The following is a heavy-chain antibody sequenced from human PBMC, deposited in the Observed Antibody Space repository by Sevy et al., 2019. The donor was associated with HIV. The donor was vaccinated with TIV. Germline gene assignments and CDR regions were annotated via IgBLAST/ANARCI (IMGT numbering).Heavy chain of an antibody. CDR2: ISSSSTYI. D-gene: IGHD2-2*01. J-gene: IGHJ4*02. CDR3: ARDGGCTSTSCLLYFDY. Sequence: GGSLRLSCAASGFTFSSYAMHWVRQAPGKGLEWVSSISSSSTYIYYADSLKGRFTISRDNAKNSVYLQMNSLRAEDTAVYYCARDGGCTSTSCLLYFDYWGQGTLVTVSS. CDR1: GFTFSSYA. V-gene: IGHV3-21*01.